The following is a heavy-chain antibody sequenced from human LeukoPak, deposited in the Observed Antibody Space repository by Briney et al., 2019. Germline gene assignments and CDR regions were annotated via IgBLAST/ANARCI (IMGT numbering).Heavy chain of an antibody. CDR3: ARIADYSLNWYFDY. Sequence: ASVKVSCKASGYTFSSYGISWVRQAPGQGLEWMGWISAYNDETKYAQNLQGRVTMTTDTSTSTGYMEPRSLRSDDTAVYYCARIADYSLNWYFDYWGQGTLVTVSS. D-gene: IGHD4-11*01. CDR1: GYTFSSYG. J-gene: IGHJ4*02. V-gene: IGHV1-18*01. CDR2: ISAYNDET.